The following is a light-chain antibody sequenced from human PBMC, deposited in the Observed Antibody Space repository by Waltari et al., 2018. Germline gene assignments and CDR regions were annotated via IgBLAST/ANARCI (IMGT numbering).Light chain of an antibody. V-gene: IGLV1-51*02. CDR3: GTWDASLSAWV. Sequence: QSVLTQPPSVSAAPGQKVTISCSGSSSNIGRNFVSWFQQFPGTAPKLFIYEENKRPAGIPDRFSASKSGTSATLAITGLQTGDEADYYCGTWDASLSAWVFGGGTKVAVL. J-gene: IGLJ3*02. CDR2: EEN. CDR1: SSNIGRNF.